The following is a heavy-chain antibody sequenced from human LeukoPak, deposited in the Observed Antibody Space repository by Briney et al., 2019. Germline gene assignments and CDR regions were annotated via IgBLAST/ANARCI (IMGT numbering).Heavy chain of an antibody. J-gene: IGHJ4*02. V-gene: IGHV1-18*01. CDR3: ARGVVGATTGAYSFDY. CDR1: GYTFTSYG. Sequence: ASVKVSCKASGYTFTSYGISWVRQAPGQGLKWMGWISAYNGNTNYAQKLQGRVTMTTDTSTSTAYMELRSLRSDDTAVYYCARGVVGATTGAYSFDYWGRGTLVTVSS. D-gene: IGHD1-26*01. CDR2: ISAYNGNT.